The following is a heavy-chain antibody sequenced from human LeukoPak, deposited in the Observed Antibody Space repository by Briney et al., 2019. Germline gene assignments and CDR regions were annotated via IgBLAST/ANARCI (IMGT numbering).Heavy chain of an antibody. CDR2: VYHSGST. Sequence: SETLSLTCAVSGGSISSGGYSWSWIRQPPGKGLEWIGYVYHSGSTYYNPSLKSRVTISVDRSKNQFSLKLSSVTAADTAVYYCARVCGGDCQTYDAFDILGQGTMVTVSS. CDR3: ARVCGGDCQTYDAFDI. CDR1: GGSISSGGYS. D-gene: IGHD2-21*02. J-gene: IGHJ3*02. V-gene: IGHV4-30-2*01.